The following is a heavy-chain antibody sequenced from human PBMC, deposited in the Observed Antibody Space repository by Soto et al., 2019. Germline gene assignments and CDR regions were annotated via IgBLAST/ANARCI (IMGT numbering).Heavy chain of an antibody. CDR1: GGSISSYY. V-gene: IGHV4-59*08. CDR2: IYYSGST. D-gene: IGHD2-2*01. Sequence: QVQLQESGPGLVKPSETLSLTCTVSGGSISSYYWSWIRQPPGKGLEWIGYIYYSGSTNYNPSLKSRVTISVDTSKNQFSLKLGSVTAADTAVYYCARLLEDVVVPAPYYYYYMDVWGKGTTVTVSS. CDR3: ARLLEDVVVPAPYYYYYMDV. J-gene: IGHJ6*03.